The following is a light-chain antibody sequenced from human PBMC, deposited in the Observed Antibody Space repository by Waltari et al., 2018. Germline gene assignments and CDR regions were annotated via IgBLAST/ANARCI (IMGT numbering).Light chain of an antibody. CDR1: SSNFGAGYA. J-gene: IGLJ3*02. V-gene: IGLV1-40*01. Sequence: QSVLTQPPSMSGAPGQKVTIPCTGGSSNFGAGYALHWYQPFPGAAPKLLIFGNTNRASGVPGRFSGSKSGTSASLAIAGLQSEDEAVYYCQSFDSSLSASVFGGGTKLTVL. CDR2: GNT. CDR3: QSFDSSLSASV.